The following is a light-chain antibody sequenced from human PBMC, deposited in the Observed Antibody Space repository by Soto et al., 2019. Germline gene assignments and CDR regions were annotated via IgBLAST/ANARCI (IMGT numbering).Light chain of an antibody. CDR1: SSNIGAGYD. V-gene: IGLV1-40*01. CDR2: GNS. Sequence: QSVLTQPPSVSGAPGQRVTISCTGSSSNIGAGYDVHWYQQLPGTAPKLLIYGNSNRPSGVPDRFSGSKSGTSASLAITGLQAEDEADYYCQSYDSSRRASVFGGGTKLTVL. J-gene: IGLJ2*01. CDR3: QSYDSSRRASV.